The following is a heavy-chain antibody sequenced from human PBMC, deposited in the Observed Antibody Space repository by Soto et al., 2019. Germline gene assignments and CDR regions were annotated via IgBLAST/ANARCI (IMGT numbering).Heavy chain of an antibody. J-gene: IGHJ4*02. CDR3: ARGQMATIMFDD. D-gene: IGHD5-12*01. CDR1: GGSLSSGDYY. CDR2: IYYRRST. V-gene: IGHV4-30-4*01. Sequence: SETLSLTCTVSGGSLSSGDYYWSWNRHPPGKGLEWIGYIYYRRSTYYNPSLKSRVTISVDTSKNQFSLKLSSVTAADTAVYYCARGQMATIMFDDWGQGTLVTVSS.